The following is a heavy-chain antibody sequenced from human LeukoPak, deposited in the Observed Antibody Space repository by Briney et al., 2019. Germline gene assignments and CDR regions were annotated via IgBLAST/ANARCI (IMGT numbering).Heavy chain of an antibody. CDR1: GGSISSGGYY. J-gene: IGHJ5*02. Sequence: TLSLTCTVSGGSISSGGYYWSWIRQHPGKGLAWIGYIYYSGSTYYNPSLKSRVTISVDTSKNQFSLKLSSVTAADTAVYYCARGLQQLVLGDWFDPWGQGTLVTVSS. CDR2: IYYSGST. D-gene: IGHD6-13*01. V-gene: IGHV4-31*03. CDR3: ARGLQQLVLGDWFDP.